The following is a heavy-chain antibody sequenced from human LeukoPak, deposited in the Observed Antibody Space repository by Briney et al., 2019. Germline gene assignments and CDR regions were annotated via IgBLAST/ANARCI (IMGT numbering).Heavy chain of an antibody. CDR1: GXTFSSYE. CDR3: ARDPRCSSMSCYRSSFYGMDV. Sequence: GGSLRLSCAASGXTFSSYEMNWVRQAPGKGLEWVSYISSSGSSIYYAVSVKGRFTISRDNAKNSLYLQMNSLKAEDTAVYYCARDPRCSSMSCYRSSFYGMDVWGQGTTVTVSS. CDR2: ISSSGSSI. J-gene: IGHJ6*02. D-gene: IGHD2-2*01. V-gene: IGHV3-48*03.